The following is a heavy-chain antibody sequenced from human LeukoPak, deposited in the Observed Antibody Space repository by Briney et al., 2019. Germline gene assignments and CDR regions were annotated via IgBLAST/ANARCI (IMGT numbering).Heavy chain of an antibody. CDR3: ARRLYYYDNSNYYTDY. CDR2: IYYSGIS. CDR1: GGSVTSDSHH. D-gene: IGHD3-22*01. V-gene: IGHV4-39*01. Sequence: PSETLSLTCTVSGGSVTSDSHHWGWLRQPPGKGLEWIGSIYYSGISYYNPSLRSRVTLSIDTSKNQFSLRLNSVTATDSAVYYCARRLYYYDNSNYYTDYWGQGTLVTVSS. J-gene: IGHJ4*02.